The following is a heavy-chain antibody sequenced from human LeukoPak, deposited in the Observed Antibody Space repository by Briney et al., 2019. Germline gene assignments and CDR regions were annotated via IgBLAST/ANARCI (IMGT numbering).Heavy chain of an antibody. J-gene: IGHJ5*02. CDR3: ARDPIAAAGSYNWFDP. V-gene: IGHV3-30*03. CDR1: GFTFSSHA. CDR2: ISFDSTYK. Sequence: GGSLRLSCAASGFTFSSHAMHWVRQAPGKGLEWVAFISFDSTYKNYPDSVKGRFTISRDNSRNTFYLQMNSLRADDTAMYYCARDPIAAAGSYNWFDPWGQGTLVTVSS. D-gene: IGHD6-13*01.